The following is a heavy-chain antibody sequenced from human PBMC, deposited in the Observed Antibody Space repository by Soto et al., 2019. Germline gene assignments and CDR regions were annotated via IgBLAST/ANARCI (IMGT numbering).Heavy chain of an antibody. D-gene: IGHD2-15*01. CDR2: IYYSGST. J-gene: IGHJ4*02. Sequence: PSETLSLTCTVSGGSVSSGSYYWSWIRQPPGKGLEWIGYIYYSGSTNYNPSLKSRVTISVDTSKNQFSLKLSSVTAADTAVYYCARGQVVAAQHWGQGTLVTVSS. CDR3: ARGQVVAAQH. V-gene: IGHV4-61*01. CDR1: GGSVSSGSYY.